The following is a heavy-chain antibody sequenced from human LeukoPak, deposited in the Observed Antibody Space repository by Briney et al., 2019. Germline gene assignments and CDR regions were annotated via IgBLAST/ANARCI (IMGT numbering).Heavy chain of an antibody. CDR2: IYYSGST. J-gene: IGHJ4*02. V-gene: IGHV4-39*02. CDR3: AREGVEMATIY. Sequence: PSETLSLTCTVPGGSISSSSYYWGWIRQPPGKGLEWIGSIYYSGSTYYNPSLKSRVTISVDTSKNQFSLKLSSVTAADTAVYYCAREGVEMATIYWGQGTLVTVSS. D-gene: IGHD5-24*01. CDR1: GGSISSSSYY.